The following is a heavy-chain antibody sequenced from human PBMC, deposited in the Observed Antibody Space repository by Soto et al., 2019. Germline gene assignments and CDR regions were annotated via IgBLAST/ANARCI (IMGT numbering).Heavy chain of an antibody. J-gene: IGHJ4*02. CDR2: ISAHNGNT. V-gene: IGHV1-18*01. D-gene: IGHD1-1*01. CDR1: GYAFTTYG. Sequence: QVHLVQSGAEVKKPGASVKVSCKCSGYAFTTYGITWVRQAPGQGLEWMGWISAHNGNTNYAQKLQGRVTVTRDTSTSTAYMEQRSLRSDDTAVYYCARGRYGDYWGQGALVTVSS. CDR3: ARGRYGDY.